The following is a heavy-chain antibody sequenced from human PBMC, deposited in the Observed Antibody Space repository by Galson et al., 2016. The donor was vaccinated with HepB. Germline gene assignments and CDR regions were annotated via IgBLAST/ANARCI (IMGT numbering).Heavy chain of an antibody. V-gene: IGHV3-33*01. Sequence: SLRLSCAASGFIFNSYGMHWVRQAPGKGLEWVTVIWYDGSNKYYADSVRGRFTISRDNSKNNLYLQMNSLRAEDTAVYYCAREGRKGNGFGVFDVWGQGTMVTVSS. CDR3: AREGRKGNGFGVFDV. CDR2: IWYDGSNK. D-gene: IGHD2-8*01. CDR1: GFIFNSYG. J-gene: IGHJ3*01.